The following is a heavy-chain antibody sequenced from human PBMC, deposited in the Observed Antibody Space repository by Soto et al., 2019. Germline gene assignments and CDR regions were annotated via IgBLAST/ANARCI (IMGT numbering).Heavy chain of an antibody. CDR1: GGTFSNYA. CDR2: IIPIFGST. V-gene: IGHV1-69*15. D-gene: IGHD5-18*01. J-gene: IGHJ5*02. CDR3: VKDGGKEGYFGNWFDP. Sequence: QVQLVQSGAEVKKPGSSVKVSCKASGGTFSNYAITWVRQAPGQGLEWLGRIIPIFGSTNFAQKFQDRVTLTAXAXTXXVYMELSSLRSDDTAVYYCVKDGGKEGYFGNWFDPWGQGTLVTVSS.